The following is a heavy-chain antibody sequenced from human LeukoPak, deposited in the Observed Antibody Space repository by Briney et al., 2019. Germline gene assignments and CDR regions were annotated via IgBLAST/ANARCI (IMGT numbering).Heavy chain of an antibody. CDR2: IIPISGTT. CDR1: GGTFASYA. Sequence: ASVKVSCKTSGGTFASYAITWVRQAPGQGLEWMGKIIPISGTTNYAQKFQGRVTFTADESTSTAYMELSSLRSEDTALYYCARKLRLGGNWFDPWGQGTLVTVSS. J-gene: IGHJ5*02. CDR3: ARKLRLGGNWFDP. D-gene: IGHD1-26*01. V-gene: IGHV1-69*13.